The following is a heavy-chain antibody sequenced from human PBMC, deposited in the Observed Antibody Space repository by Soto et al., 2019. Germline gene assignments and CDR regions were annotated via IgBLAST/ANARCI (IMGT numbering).Heavy chain of an antibody. CDR1: GFSRIRHG. Sequence: SLRISCEASGFSRIRHGMTCVLQAPGKGLEGVAFISSISSTKNYADSVKALFTISRANTNNSLYLQMISLRDEDTPVKHCARRITMVRGPYYYYDMDVWSQGTSLAVSS. D-gene: IGHD3-10*01. V-gene: IGHV3-48*02. CDR2: ISSISSTK. J-gene: IGHJ6*02. CDR3: ARRITMVRGPYYYYDMDV.